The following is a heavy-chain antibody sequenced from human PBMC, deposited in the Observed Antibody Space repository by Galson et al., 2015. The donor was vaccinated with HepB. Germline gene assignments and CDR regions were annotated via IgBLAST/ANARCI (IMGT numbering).Heavy chain of an antibody. CDR1: GYTFTGYY. D-gene: IGHD5-18*01. V-gene: IGHV1-2*02. CDR2: INPNSGGT. CDR3: ARDPDTAMVTLHY. Sequence: SVKVSCKASGYTFTGYYMHWVRQAPGQGLEWMGWINPNSGGTNYAQKFQGRVTMTRDTSISTAYMELSRLRSDDTAVYYCARDPDTAMVTLHYWGQGTLVTVSS. J-gene: IGHJ4*02.